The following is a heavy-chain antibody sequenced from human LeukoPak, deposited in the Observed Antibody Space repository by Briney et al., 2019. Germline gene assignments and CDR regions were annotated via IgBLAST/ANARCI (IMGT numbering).Heavy chain of an antibody. CDR3: AKGYSNYDPYYFDY. Sequence: GGSLRLSCAASGFTFSTYGMHWVRQAPGKGLEWVAFIWYDGGNKYYGDSVKGRFTISRDNSKNTLYLQMNSLRAEDTAVYYCAKGYSNYDPYYFDYWGRGTLVTVSS. CDR2: IWYDGGNK. CDR1: GFTFSTYG. D-gene: IGHD4-11*01. V-gene: IGHV3-30*02. J-gene: IGHJ4*02.